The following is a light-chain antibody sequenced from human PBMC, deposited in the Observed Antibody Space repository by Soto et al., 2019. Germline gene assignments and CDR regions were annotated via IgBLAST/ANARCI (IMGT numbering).Light chain of an antibody. J-gene: IGKJ4*01. CDR3: QQSYSTLT. CDR2: AAS. Sequence: IHMTQSPASVSASLVDRVTIACRASHSISSYLNWYQQKPGKARKLLIYAASSLQSGVPSRFSGSGSATDFPLTISSLQHEDFANYYCQQSYSTLTFGGGTTGDIK. CDR1: HSISSY. V-gene: IGKV1-39*01.